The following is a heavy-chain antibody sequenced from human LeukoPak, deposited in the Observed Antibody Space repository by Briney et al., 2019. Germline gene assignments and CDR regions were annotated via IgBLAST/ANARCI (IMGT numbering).Heavy chain of an antibody. Sequence: GGSLRLSCAASGFTFSDYYMSWIRQAPGKGLEWVSYISSSGSTIYYADSVKGRFTTSRDSAKNSLYLQMSSLRAEDTAVYYCARNQYSGSYYSAMGYWGQGTLVTVSS. CDR1: GFTFSDYY. CDR2: ISSSGSTI. V-gene: IGHV3-11*01. J-gene: IGHJ4*02. CDR3: ARNQYSGSYYSAMGY. D-gene: IGHD1-26*01.